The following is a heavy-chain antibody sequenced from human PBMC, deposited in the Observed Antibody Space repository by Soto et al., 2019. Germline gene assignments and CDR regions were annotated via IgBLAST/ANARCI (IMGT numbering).Heavy chain of an antibody. D-gene: IGHD3-10*01. J-gene: IGHJ6*02. Sequence: ASVKVSCKASGGTFSSYAISWVRQAPGQGLEWMGGIIPIFGTANYAQKFQGRVTITADESTSTAYMELSSLRSEDTAVYYCARNYYTPPYYYSYGMDGWGQGTKVTVSS. V-gene: IGHV1-69*13. CDR1: GGTFSSYA. CDR2: IIPIFGTA. CDR3: ARNYYTPPYYYSYGMDG.